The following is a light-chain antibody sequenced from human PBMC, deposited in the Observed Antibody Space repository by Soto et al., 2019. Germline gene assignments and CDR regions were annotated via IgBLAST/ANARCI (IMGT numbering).Light chain of an antibody. CDR3: QQYNSYST. CDR1: QSISSW. J-gene: IGKJ1*01. V-gene: IGKV1-5*01. CDR2: DAS. Sequence: DIQITQSPSTLSASVGDRVTITCRASQSISSWLAWYQQKPGKAPKLLTYDASSLESGVPSRFSGSGCGTEFTLTISSLQPDDFATYYCQQYNSYSTFGQGTKVDI.